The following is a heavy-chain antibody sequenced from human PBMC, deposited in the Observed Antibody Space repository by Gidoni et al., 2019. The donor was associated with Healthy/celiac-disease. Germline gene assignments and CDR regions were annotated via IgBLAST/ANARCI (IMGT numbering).Heavy chain of an antibody. J-gene: IGHJ3*02. Sequence: EVQLVESGGGLVRPGRPLRLACAARGFTFVDYAMHWVRQAPGKGLEWVSGISWNSGSIGYADSVKGRFTISRDNAKNSLYLQMNSLRAEDTALYYCAKGMKMATIYDAFDIWGQGTMVTVSS. CDR3: AKGMKMATIYDAFDI. CDR1: GFTFVDYA. V-gene: IGHV3-9*01. CDR2: ISWNSGSI. D-gene: IGHD5-12*01.